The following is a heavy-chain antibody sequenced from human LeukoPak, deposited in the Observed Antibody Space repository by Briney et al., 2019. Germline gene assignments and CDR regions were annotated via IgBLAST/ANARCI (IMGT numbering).Heavy chain of an antibody. CDR2: ISGRGDST. V-gene: IGHV3-23*01. J-gene: IGHJ4*02. CDR3: AKDSERYGVLEY. D-gene: IGHD4-17*01. CDR1: GFTFSSHA. Sequence: PGGSLLLSCEASGFTFSSHAMTWVRQGPGKGLEGASTISGRGDSTFYADSVKGRFTISRDNSKNTVYLQLNNLRDEDTAVYYCAKDSERYGVLEYWGQGTLVSVSA.